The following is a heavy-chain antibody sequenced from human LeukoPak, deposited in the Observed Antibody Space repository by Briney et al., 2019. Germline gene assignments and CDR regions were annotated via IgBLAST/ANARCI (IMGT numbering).Heavy chain of an antibody. CDR1: GGSFNRFY. V-gene: IGHV4-59*01. CDR2: IYYSVST. Sequence: PSEPLSLTCTVSGGSFNRFYWGWIRQPPGVGLEWVGYIYYSVSTNYNPSLRSRVTVSVDTSKKQFSLRMNSVTPADTAVYYGACLDEAIACYDAFDLWGRGTMVTVSS. CDR3: ACLDEAIACYDAFDL. D-gene: IGHD2-15*01. J-gene: IGHJ3*01.